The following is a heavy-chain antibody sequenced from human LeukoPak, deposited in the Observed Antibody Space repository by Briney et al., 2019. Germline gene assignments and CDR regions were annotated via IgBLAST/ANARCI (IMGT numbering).Heavy chain of an antibody. V-gene: IGHV3-43*01. Sequence: GGSLRLSCAASGFSFDDYTCHWVRQAPGKGLEWVSLITWDGGTTYYADSVKGRFTISRDNSKNSVYLQMNSLRTEDTALYYCTKDRYCTTTSCPLDYWGQGTLVTVSS. CDR1: GFSFDDYT. J-gene: IGHJ4*02. CDR3: TKDRYCTTTSCPLDY. CDR2: ITWDGGTT. D-gene: IGHD2-2*01.